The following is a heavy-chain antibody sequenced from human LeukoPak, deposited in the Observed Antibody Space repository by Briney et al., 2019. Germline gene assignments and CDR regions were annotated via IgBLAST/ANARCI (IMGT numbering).Heavy chain of an antibody. CDR1: GFTFSRCA. J-gene: IGHJ3*01. CDR3: ARARGAASVSIWGLSAFDV. CDR2: ISYDGSNK. V-gene: IGHV3-30-3*01. D-gene: IGHD5/OR15-5a*01. Sequence: PGGSLRLSCAASGFTFSRCAMHWVRQAPGKGLEWVAFISYDGSNKYCADSVKGRFTISRDNANNSLFLQMDSLRAEDTAVYYCARARGAASVSIWGLSAFDVWGHGAVVTVSS.